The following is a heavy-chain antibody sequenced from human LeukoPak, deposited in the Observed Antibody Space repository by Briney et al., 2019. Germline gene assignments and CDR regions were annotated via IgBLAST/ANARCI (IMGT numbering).Heavy chain of an antibody. Sequence: PGRSLRLSCAASGFTFDDYVMHWVRQAPGKGLEWVSGISWNSGSIGYADSVKGRFTISRDNAKNSLYLQMNSLRAEDTALYYCAKANIRVYSGSYGGAFDIWGQGTMVTVSS. CDR3: AKANIRVYSGSYGGAFDI. D-gene: IGHD1-26*01. CDR2: ISWNSGSI. CDR1: GFTFDDYV. J-gene: IGHJ3*02. V-gene: IGHV3-9*01.